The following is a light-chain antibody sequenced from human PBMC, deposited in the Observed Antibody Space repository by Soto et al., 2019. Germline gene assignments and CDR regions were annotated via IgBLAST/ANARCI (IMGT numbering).Light chain of an antibody. CDR3: QQYSNSPLT. CDR2: SAS. Sequence: IVLTQSPGTLSLSPGERATLSCTASQSVTTNYLAWYQQKPGQAPRLLIYSASLRATGIPDRFSGSGSGTDFTLTIDGLEPEDFAVYYCQQYSNSPLTFGGGTKVEIK. V-gene: IGKV3-20*01. CDR1: QSVTTNY. J-gene: IGKJ4*01.